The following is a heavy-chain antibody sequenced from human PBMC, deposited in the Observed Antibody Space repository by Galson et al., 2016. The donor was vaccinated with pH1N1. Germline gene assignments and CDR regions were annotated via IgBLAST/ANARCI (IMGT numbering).Heavy chain of an antibody. CDR1: GFPFSTFA. CDR3: VKYDSSGYYYGRLVN. Sequence: LRLSCAPSGFPFSTFAMGWVRQAPGKGLLWLSAISGGGATTYYIDSVKGRFTISRDNSKNTLYLEMNSLKAEDTALYYCVKYDSSGYYYGRLVNWGQGTLVTVSS. D-gene: IGHD3-22*01. J-gene: IGHJ4*02. V-gene: IGHV3-23*01. CDR2: ISGGGATT.